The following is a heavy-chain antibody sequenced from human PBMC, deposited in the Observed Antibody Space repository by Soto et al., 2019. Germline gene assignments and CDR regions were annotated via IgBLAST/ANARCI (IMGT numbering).Heavy chain of an antibody. CDR1: GFSFSSYW. J-gene: IGHJ1*01. CDR3: AKGVRAATRYFQH. CDR2: INSDGSST. Sequence: VQLVESGGGLVQPGGSLRLSCAASGFSFSSYWMHWVRHAPGKGLVWVSRINSDGSSTTYADSVKGRFTISRDNAKNTLYLQMTSLTPEDTAVYYCAKGVRAATRYFQHWGQGTLVTVSS. V-gene: IGHV3-74*01. D-gene: IGHD2-2*01.